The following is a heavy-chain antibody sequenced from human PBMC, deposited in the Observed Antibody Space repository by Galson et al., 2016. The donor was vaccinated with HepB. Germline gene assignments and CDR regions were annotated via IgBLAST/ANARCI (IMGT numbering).Heavy chain of an antibody. CDR2: LHTSGST. Sequence: TLSLTCSVSSGSITCGSYYWSWIRQPAGKGLEWIGRLHTSGSTKYNPSLKSRVTISVDTSKNQFFLTLRSVTAADTAVYYCARDWWGAPDYWGQGTLVTVSS. CDR1: SGSITCGSYY. CDR3: ARDWWGAPDY. V-gene: IGHV4-61*02. J-gene: IGHJ4*02. D-gene: IGHD2-15*01.